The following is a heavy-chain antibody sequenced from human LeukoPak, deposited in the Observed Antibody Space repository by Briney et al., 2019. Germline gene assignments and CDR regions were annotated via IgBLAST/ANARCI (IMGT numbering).Heavy chain of an antibody. Sequence: GGSLRLSCAASGFCFSSYAMSWVRQAPGKGLEWVSAISGSGGSTYYADSVKGRFTISRDNSKNTLYLQMNSLRAEDTAVYYCARTVLGNYDILTAGYYYYGMDVWGQGTTVTVSS. D-gene: IGHD3-9*01. CDR2: ISGSGGST. J-gene: IGHJ6*02. CDR3: ARTVLGNYDILTAGYYYYGMDV. CDR1: GFCFSSYA. V-gene: IGHV3-23*01.